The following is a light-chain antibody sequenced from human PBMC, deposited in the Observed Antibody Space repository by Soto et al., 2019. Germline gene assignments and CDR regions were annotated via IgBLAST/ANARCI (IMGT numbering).Light chain of an antibody. CDR1: YSDVGGSNY. J-gene: IGLJ3*02. CDR3: SSNVVGTNLKM. CDR2: EVI. V-gene: IGLV2-8*01. Sequence: QSALTQPPSASGSPGQSVTISCTGTYSDVGGSNYVSWYQQHPGKAPKLVIYEVIQRPSGVPDRFSGSRSGNTASLTVSRLQAEDEADYYCSSNVVGTNLKMFGGGTKVTVL.